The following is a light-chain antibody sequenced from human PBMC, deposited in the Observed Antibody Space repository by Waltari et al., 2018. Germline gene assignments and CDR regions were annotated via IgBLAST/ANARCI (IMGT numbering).Light chain of an antibody. CDR3: QTWGTGTHVV. J-gene: IGLJ2*01. CDR2: LNSDRSH. Sequence: QPELTQSPSAYAPLGAPVKLTCIPTSGPSRSSIARHQQQPKKGPRYWLKLNSDRSHNKRDGIPDRFSGSSSGAERYLTISSLQSEDEADYNCQTWGTGTHVVFGGGTQLTVL. V-gene: IGLV4-69*01. CDR1: SGPSRSS.